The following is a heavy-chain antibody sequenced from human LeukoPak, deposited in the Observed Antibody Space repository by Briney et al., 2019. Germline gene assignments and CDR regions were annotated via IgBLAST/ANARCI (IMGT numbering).Heavy chain of an antibody. CDR2: IKQDGSEK. V-gene: IGHV3-7*01. D-gene: IGHD3-22*01. CDR3: ATLGTYYYDSKHGGDAFDI. Sequence: GGSLRLSCAASGFTFSSYWVSWVRQAPGKGLEWVANIKQDGSEKYYVDSVKGRFTISRDNAKNSLYLQMNSLRAEDTAVYYCATLGTYYYDSKHGGDAFDIWGQGTMVTVSS. CDR1: GFTFSSYW. J-gene: IGHJ3*02.